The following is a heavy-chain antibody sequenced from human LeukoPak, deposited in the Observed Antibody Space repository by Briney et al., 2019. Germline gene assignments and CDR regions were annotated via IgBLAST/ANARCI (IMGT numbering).Heavy chain of an antibody. V-gene: IGHV4-39*01. D-gene: IGHD3-10*01. CDR3: ARQVVRGVTGFDP. J-gene: IGHJ5*02. CDR1: GGSISSSSYY. CDR2: IYYSGST. Sequence: SETLSLTCTVSGGSISSSSYYWGWIRQPPGKGLEWIGSIYYSGSTYYNPSLKSRVTISVDTSKNQFSLKLSSVTAADTAVYFCARQVVRGVTGFDPWGQGTLVTVSS.